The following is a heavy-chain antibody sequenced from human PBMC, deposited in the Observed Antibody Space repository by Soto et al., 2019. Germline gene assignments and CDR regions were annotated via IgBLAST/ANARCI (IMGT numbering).Heavy chain of an antibody. V-gene: IGHV1-18*04. D-gene: IGHD6-13*01. Sequence: QIHLVQSGAEVRKPGASVNVSCKTSGYIFTNYGVSWVRQAPGEGLEVVAWISAYNGYPKYGQRFQGRVTLSTDPSTTTGYMELRNLRFDDTAVYYCGRWSAGALYEYWGQGTLLTVSS. CDR2: ISAYNGYP. CDR1: GYIFTNYG. J-gene: IGHJ4*02. CDR3: GRWSAGALYEY.